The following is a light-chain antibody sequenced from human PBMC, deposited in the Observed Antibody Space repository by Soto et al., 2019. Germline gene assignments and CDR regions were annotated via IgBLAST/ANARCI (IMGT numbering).Light chain of an antibody. CDR2: GAS. CDR1: ETVRTN. V-gene: IGKV3-15*01. CDR3: QHYYNWPPYT. J-gene: IGKJ2*01. Sequence: IVMTQSPATLSVSPGERVTLSCRASETVRTNLAWFQQKPGQTPRLLIFGASTRATGIPTRFTGSGSETEFTLPIGSLQSEDLAVYYCQHYYNWPPYTFGQGTKLEIK.